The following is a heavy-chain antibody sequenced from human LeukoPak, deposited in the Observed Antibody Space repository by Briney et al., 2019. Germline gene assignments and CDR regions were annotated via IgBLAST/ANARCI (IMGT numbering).Heavy chain of an antibody. Sequence: PSETLSLTCTVSGGSISSYYWSWIRQPPGKGLEWIGYIYTSGSTNYNPSLKSRVTISVDTSKNQFSLKLSSVTAADTAVYYCARSLWFGVGGWFDSWGQGTLVTVSS. CDR3: ARSLWFGVGGWFDS. D-gene: IGHD3-10*01. CDR1: GGSISSYY. CDR2: IYTSGST. J-gene: IGHJ5*01. V-gene: IGHV4-4*09.